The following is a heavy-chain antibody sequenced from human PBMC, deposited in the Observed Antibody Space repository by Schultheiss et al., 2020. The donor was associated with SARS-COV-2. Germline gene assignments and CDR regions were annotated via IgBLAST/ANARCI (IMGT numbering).Heavy chain of an antibody. J-gene: IGHJ3*02. CDR3: ARALLLGDPDAFDI. Sequence: SETLSLTCAVYGGSFRGSSLLFLRQPPGKGLEWIGEINHSGSTNYNPSLKSRVTISVDTSKNQFSLKLSSVTAADTAVYYCARALLLGDPDAFDIWGQGTMVTVSS. D-gene: IGHD3-16*01. CDR1: GGSFRGSS. CDR2: INHSGST. V-gene: IGHV4-34*01.